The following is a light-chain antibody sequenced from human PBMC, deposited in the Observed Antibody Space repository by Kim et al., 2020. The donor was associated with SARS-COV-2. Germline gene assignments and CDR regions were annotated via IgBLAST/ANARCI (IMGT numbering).Light chain of an antibody. CDR1: SSNIGAGYD. CDR2: ANS. CDR3: QSFDNTLRGVV. J-gene: IGLJ2*01. V-gene: IGLV1-40*01. Sequence: QSVLTQPPSVSVAPGQRVTISCTGSSSNIGAGYDVHWYQQLPGTAPKLLINANSNRPSGVPDRFSGSKSGTSASLAITGLQAEDEADYYCQSFDNTLRGVVFGGGTQLTVL.